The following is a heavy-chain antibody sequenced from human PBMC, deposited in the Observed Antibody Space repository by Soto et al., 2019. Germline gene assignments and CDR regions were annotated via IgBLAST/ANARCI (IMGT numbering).Heavy chain of an antibody. CDR1: GFTFSNYD. CDR2: ITTAGDT. CDR3: ARELHGGSYGMDV. V-gene: IGHV3-13*01. Sequence: GGSRRLSCAASGFTFSNYDMHWVRQVTGKGLEWVSGITTAGDTYYPGSVKGRFTISREKAKNSLYLQMNSLSAGDTAVYYCARELHGGSYGMDVWGQGTTVTVSS. J-gene: IGHJ6*02.